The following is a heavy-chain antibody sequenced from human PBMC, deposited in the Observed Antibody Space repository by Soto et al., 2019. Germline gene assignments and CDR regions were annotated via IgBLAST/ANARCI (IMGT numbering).Heavy chain of an antibody. CDR1: GYTFTNYG. Sequence: ASVKVSCKASGYTFTNYGISWVRQAPGQGPEWMGWISVYNGNTNYAQKVQGRVTMTTDTYTSTAYMEMRSLRSDDTAVYYCARTIDYGANSVPDYWGQGTLVTVSS. V-gene: IGHV1-18*04. J-gene: IGHJ4*02. CDR2: ISVYNGNT. D-gene: IGHD3-16*01. CDR3: ARTIDYGANSVPDY.